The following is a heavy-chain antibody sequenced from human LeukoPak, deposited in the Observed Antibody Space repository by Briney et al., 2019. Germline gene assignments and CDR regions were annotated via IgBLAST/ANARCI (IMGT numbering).Heavy chain of an antibody. D-gene: IGHD3-22*01. CDR2: ISSSGDYK. CDR1: GFTFSTYS. J-gene: IGHJ4*02. V-gene: IGHV3-21*01. CDR3: ARGTYFYDSSGPY. Sequence: PGGSLRLSCAASGFTFSTYSMNWVRQAPGKGLEWVSSISSSGDYKYYADSVKGRFTISRDNAKNSVFLQMNSLRAEDTAVYYCARGTYFYDSSGPYWGQGTLVTVSS.